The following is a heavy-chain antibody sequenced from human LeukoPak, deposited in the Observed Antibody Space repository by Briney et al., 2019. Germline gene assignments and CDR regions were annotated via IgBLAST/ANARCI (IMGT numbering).Heavy chain of an antibody. V-gene: IGHV4-59*01. D-gene: IGHD1-26*01. CDR3: ARTRSSGTCDY. CDR2: IYYSGST. Sequence: SETLSLTCTVSDGSISGSYWSWIRQPPGKGLEWIGYIYYSGSTNYSPSLKSRVTISVDASKNQFSLKLNSVTAADTAVYYCARTRSSGTCDYWGQGTLVTVSS. CDR1: DGSISGSY. J-gene: IGHJ4*02.